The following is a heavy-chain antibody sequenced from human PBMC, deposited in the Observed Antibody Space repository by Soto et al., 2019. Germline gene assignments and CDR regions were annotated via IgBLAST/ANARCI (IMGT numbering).Heavy chain of an antibody. V-gene: IGHV1-69*13. CDR3: ARGTLRDFWSGYPYGMDV. D-gene: IGHD3-3*01. CDR1: GGTFSSYA. J-gene: IGHJ6*02. Sequence: SVEVSCKASGGTFSSYAISWVRQAPGQGLEWMGGIIPIFGTANYAQKFQGRVTITADESTSTAYMELSSLRSEDTAVYYCARGTLRDFWSGYPYGMDVWGQGTTVTVSS. CDR2: IIPIFGTA.